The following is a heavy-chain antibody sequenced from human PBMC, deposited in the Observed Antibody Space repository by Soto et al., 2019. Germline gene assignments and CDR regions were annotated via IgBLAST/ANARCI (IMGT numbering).Heavy chain of an antibody. CDR2: ISAYNGNT. CDR1: GYTFTSYG. J-gene: IGHJ6*02. D-gene: IGHD6-19*01. Sequence: ASVKVSCKASGYTFTSYGISWVRQAPGQGLEWMGWISAYNGNTNYAQKLQGRVTMTTDTSTSTAYMELRSLRSDDTAVYYCARSSHSSGWYFYYCYGMDVWGQGTTVTVSS. CDR3: ARSSHSSGWYFYYCYGMDV. V-gene: IGHV1-18*04.